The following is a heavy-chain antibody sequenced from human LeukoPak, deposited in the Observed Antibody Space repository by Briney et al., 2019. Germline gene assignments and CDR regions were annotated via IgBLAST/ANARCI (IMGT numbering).Heavy chain of an antibody. Sequence: SGPVLVKPTETLTLTCTVSGFSLSNARMGVSWIRQPPGKALEWLAHVFSNDEKSYSTSLKSRLTISKDTSKSQVVLTMTNMDPVDTATYYCARIRWEYYYGSGSYSFDYWGQGTLVTVSS. CDR3: ARIRWEYYYGSGSYSFDY. V-gene: IGHV2-26*01. CDR2: VFSNDEK. D-gene: IGHD3-10*01. J-gene: IGHJ4*02. CDR1: GFSLSNARMG.